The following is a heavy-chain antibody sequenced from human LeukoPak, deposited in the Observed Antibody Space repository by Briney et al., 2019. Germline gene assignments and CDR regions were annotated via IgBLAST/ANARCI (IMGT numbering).Heavy chain of an antibody. CDR2: ISGSGGST. V-gene: IGHV3-23*01. CDR1: GFTFSSYA. Sequence: GGSLRLSCAASGFTFSSYAMSWVRQAPGKGLEWVSAISGSGGSTYYADSVKGRFTISRDNSKNTLYLQMNSLRAEDTAVYYCAKDEMDTMVRGVIITSHFGWGQGTLVTVSS. D-gene: IGHD3-10*01. CDR3: AKDEMDTMVRGVIITSHFG. J-gene: IGHJ4*02.